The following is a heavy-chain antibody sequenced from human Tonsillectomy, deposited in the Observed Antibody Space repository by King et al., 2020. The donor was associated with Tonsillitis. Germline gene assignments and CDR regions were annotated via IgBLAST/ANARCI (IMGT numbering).Heavy chain of an antibody. CDR2: VYYTGRT. D-gene: IGHD2-2*01. CDR3: ARDSYSSTTNSYVFEDWFGP. V-gene: IGHV4-59*01. Sequence: VQLQESGPGLVKPSETLSLTCTVSGGSITTYYWSWLRQPPGKGLEWIGHVYYTGRTNYTPSLKSRVTMPLDTSKNQFSLKLNAVTAADTAVYYCARDSYSSTTNSYVFEDWFGPWGQGNLVTVSS. CDR1: GGSITTYY. J-gene: IGHJ5*02.